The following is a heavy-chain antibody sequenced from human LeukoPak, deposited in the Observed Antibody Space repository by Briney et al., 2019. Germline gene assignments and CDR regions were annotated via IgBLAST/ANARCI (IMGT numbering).Heavy chain of an antibody. D-gene: IGHD2-21*01. V-gene: IGHV3-23*01. Sequence: GGSLRLSCAASGFTFSSYAMTWVRQAPGKGLEWVSAISGSGGSTYYADSVKGRFTISRDNAKNSLYLQMNSLRAEDTAVYYCRVVVIEGRWGQGTLVTVSS. J-gene: IGHJ4*02. CDR2: ISGSGGST. CDR1: GFTFSSYA. CDR3: RVVVIEGR.